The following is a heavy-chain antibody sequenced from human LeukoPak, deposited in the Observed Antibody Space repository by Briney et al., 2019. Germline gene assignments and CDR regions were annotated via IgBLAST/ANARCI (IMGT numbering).Heavy chain of an antibody. D-gene: IGHD2-21*02. J-gene: IGHJ3*02. V-gene: IGHV4-38-2*02. CDR2: IYHSGST. CDR3: ARVGKAYCGADCYPPGAFDI. CDR1: HYSISSTYY. Sequence: PSETLSLTCTVSHYSISSTYYWGWIRQPPGKGLEWIASIYHSGSTHYNPSLKSRVTISIDTPKNQFSLKMNSVTAADTAMYFCARVGKAYCGADCYPPGAFDIWDQGTMVTVSS.